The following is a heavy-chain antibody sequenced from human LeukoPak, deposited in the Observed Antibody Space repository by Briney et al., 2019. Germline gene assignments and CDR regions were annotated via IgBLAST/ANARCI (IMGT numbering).Heavy chain of an antibody. CDR3: ARPPGRAFDI. Sequence: GGSLRLSCVASGLIFSSYGMNWVRQAPGKGLEWVSYISSGSAAIYYADSVKGRFTISRDNAKNSIYLQMYSLRAEDTAVYYCARPPGRAFDIWGQGTMVTVSS. V-gene: IGHV3-48*04. CDR1: GLIFSSYG. D-gene: IGHD2-15*01. CDR2: ISSGSAAI. J-gene: IGHJ3*02.